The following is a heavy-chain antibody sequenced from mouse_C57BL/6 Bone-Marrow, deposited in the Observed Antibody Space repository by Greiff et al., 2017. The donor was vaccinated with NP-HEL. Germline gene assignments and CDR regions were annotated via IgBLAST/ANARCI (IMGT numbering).Heavy chain of an antibody. CDR1: GFNIQNTY. D-gene: IGHD1-1*01. CDR2: IDPANGNT. V-gene: IGHV14-3*01. Sequence: EVQLQQSVAELVRPGASVKLSRTASGFNIQNTYMHWVKQRPEQGLEWNGRIDPANGNTKYAPKFQGKAHITADTSSNPAYLQRSSLTSEDTAIYYCAISPYSGSASGYWGQGTTLTVSS. J-gene: IGHJ2*01. CDR3: AISPYSGSASGY.